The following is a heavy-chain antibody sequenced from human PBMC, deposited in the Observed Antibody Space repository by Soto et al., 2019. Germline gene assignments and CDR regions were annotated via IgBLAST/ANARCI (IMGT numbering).Heavy chain of an antibody. D-gene: IGHD6-13*01. Sequence: PGESLKISFKGSGCSFTSYWIGWVRQMPGKVLEWMGIIYPGESDTRSSPSFQGQVTISADKSISTAYLQWRSLKASDTAMYYCARWTSGIAAAGTSNPLGYWGQGTLVTVSS. J-gene: IGHJ4*02. CDR1: GCSFTSYW. CDR3: ARWTSGIAAAGTSNPLGY. CDR2: IYPGESDT. V-gene: IGHV5-51*01.